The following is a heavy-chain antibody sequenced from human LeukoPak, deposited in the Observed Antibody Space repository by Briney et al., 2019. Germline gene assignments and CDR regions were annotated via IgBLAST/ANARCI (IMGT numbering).Heavy chain of an antibody. CDR1: GYTLTELS. CDR3: ATAEPAGYYYGMDV. Sequence: ASVKVSCKVSGYTLTELSMHWVRQAPGKGLEWMGGFDPEDGETIYAQKFQGRVTMTEDTSTDTAYMELSSLRSEDTAVYYCATAEPAGYYYGMDVWGQGTTVTVSS. V-gene: IGHV1-24*01. CDR2: FDPEDGET. J-gene: IGHJ6*02.